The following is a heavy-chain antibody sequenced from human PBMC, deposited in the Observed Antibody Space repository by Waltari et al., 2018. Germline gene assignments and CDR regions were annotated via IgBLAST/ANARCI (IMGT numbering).Heavy chain of an antibody. CDR1: GGTFSSYT. D-gene: IGHD5-18*01. Sequence: QVQLVQSGAEVKKPGSSVKVSCKASGGTFSSYTISWVRQVPGQGLEWMGRRNPNSGNTGYAQKFQGRVTMTRNTSISTAYMELSSLRSEDTAVYYCARGGYSYGYTYFDYWGQGTLVTVSS. V-gene: IGHV1-8*02. CDR3: ARGGYSYGYTYFDY. J-gene: IGHJ4*02. CDR2: RNPNSGNT.